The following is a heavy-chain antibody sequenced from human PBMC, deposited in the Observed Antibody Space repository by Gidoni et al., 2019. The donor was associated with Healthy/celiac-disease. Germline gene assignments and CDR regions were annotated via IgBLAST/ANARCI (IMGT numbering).Heavy chain of an antibody. D-gene: IGHD3-22*01. V-gene: IGHV5-51*01. CDR1: GYSFTSYW. J-gene: IGHJ3*02. CDR3: ASQGSIDYYDTPRHHAAFDI. Sequence: EVQLVQSGAEVKKPGESLKISCKGSGYSFTSYWIGWVRQMPGKGLEWMGIIYPGDSDTRYSPSFQGQVTISADKSISTAYLQWSSLKASDTAMYYCASQGSIDYYDTPRHHAAFDIWGQGTMVTVSS. CDR2: IYPGDSDT.